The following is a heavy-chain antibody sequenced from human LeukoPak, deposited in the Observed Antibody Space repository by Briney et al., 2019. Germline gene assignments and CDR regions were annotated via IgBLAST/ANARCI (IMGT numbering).Heavy chain of an antibody. CDR3: ARNRGYYYDSSGIDY. CDR1: GFTFSSYW. J-gene: IGHJ4*02. Sequence: PGGSLRLSCAASGFTFSSYWMHWVRQAPGKGLVWVSRINADGSSTTYADSVKGRFTISRDNAKNTLYLQMNSLRAEGTAVYYCARNRGYYYDSSGIDYWGPGTLVTVSS. V-gene: IGHV3-74*01. D-gene: IGHD3-22*01. CDR2: INADGSST.